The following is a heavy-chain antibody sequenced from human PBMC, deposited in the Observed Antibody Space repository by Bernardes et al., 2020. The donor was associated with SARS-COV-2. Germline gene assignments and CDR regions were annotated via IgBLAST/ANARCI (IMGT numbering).Heavy chain of an antibody. J-gene: IGHJ6*02. CDR2: IYPDDSDT. D-gene: IGHD3-3*01. V-gene: IGHV5-51*01. Sequence: GESLKISCKASGYNFPTYWIGWVRQMPGKGLEWMGIIYPDDSDTRFSPPFQGRVTISADKSTSAVFLHWSSLKASDTATYYCARTNYDFWSNYYPVMDVWDQGTTVTVSS. CDR1: GYNFPTYW. CDR3: ARTNYDFWSNYYPVMDV.